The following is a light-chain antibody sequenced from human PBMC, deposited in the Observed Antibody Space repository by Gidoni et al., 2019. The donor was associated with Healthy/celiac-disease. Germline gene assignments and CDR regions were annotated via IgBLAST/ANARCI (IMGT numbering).Light chain of an antibody. V-gene: IGKV3-11*01. Sequence: EIVLTQSPATLSLSPGERATLSCRASQSVSSYLAWYQQKPGQAPRLLIYDASNRATGIPARFSGSGSGTDFTLTISSLEPEDFAVYYCQQRSNWPTWTFGQGNKVGIK. CDR2: DAS. J-gene: IGKJ1*01. CDR3: QQRSNWPTWT. CDR1: QSVSSY.